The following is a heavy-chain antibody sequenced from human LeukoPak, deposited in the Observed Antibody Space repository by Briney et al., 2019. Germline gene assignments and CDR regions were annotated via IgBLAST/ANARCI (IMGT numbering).Heavy chain of an antibody. CDR1: GASISSYY. CDR2: ISDVGSL. V-gene: IGHV4-59*08. D-gene: IGHD2/OR15-2a*01. CDR3: AVHHPRNTVGF. Sequence: SWETLSLTCTASGASISSYYWCWIPQPPGKGLEGISYISDVGSLNYTHSLKSRVTISLDTSKNQLSLELSCVTAADTAVYYCAVHHPRNTVGFWGQGTLVTVSS. J-gene: IGHJ4*02.